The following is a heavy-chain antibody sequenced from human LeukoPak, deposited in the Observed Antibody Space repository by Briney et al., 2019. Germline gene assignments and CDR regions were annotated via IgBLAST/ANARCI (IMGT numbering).Heavy chain of an antibody. CDR3: AREGGDGYNMAFDY. D-gene: IGHD5-24*01. CDR2: IYSSGSNI. V-gene: IGHV3-48*03. Sequence: GGSLRLSCAASGFTFSNYAMHWVRQAPGKGLEWVSYIYSSGSNIYYADSVKGRFTISRDNDKNSLYLQMNSLRAEDTAVYYFAREGGDGYNMAFDYWGQGTLVTVSS. J-gene: IGHJ4*02. CDR1: GFTFSNYA.